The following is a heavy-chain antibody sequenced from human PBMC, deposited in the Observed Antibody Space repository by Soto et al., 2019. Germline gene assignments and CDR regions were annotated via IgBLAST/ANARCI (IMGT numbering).Heavy chain of an antibody. CDR2: INXDGSIT. CDR1: GFTFSGYW. Sequence: XVQLVESGGGLVQPGGSLRLSCAASGFTFSGYWMHWVRQSPGXXLVWVSRINXDGSITAYXXXXKGXXXXXRXNAKXXXXXXXXXXXXXXXXXXXXXXXXXXXXYXDSWGRGTLVTVSS. V-gene: IGHV3-74*01. CDR3: XXXXXXXXYXDS. J-gene: IGHJ4*02.